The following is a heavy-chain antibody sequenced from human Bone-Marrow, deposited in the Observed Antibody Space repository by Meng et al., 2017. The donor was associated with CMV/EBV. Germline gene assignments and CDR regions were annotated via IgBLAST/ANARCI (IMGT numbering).Heavy chain of an antibody. V-gene: IGHV3-23*01. Sequence: GGSLRLSCAASGFTFSSYAMSWVRQAPGKGLEWVSAISGSGGSTYYADSVKGRFTISRDNSKNTLYLQMNSLRAEDTAVYYCAKDRSRRRYDFWSGYGDWADWGQGKLVPVAS. J-gene: IGHJ4*02. CDR1: GFTFSSYA. CDR3: AKDRSRRRYDFWSGYGDWAD. CDR2: ISGSGGST. D-gene: IGHD3-3*01.